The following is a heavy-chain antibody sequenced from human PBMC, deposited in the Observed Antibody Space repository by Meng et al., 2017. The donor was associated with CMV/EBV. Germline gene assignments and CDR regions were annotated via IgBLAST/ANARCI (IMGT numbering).Heavy chain of an antibody. V-gene: IGHV3-53*01. Sequence: GGSLRLSCAASGFTFSSYSMNWVRQAPGKGLEWVSVIYSGGSTYYADSVKGRFTISRDNSKNTLYLQMNSLRAEDTAVYYCARDLGSSGINWGQGTLVTVSS. CDR1: GFTFSSYS. J-gene: IGHJ4*02. CDR2: IYSGGST. D-gene: IGHD1-14*01. CDR3: ARDLGSSGIN.